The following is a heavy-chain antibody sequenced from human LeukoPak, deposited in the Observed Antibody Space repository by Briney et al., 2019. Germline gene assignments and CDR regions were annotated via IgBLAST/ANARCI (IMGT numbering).Heavy chain of an antibody. Sequence: PGGSLRLSCAASGFTVSSTYMSWVRQAPGNGLEWVSIIYTGGSTYYADSVKGRFTISRDNSKNTLYLQMNRLRGEDTAVYYCAKGRYYDSSDYYDWYFDLWGRGTLVTVSS. CDR2: IYTGGST. V-gene: IGHV3-53*01. J-gene: IGHJ2*01. D-gene: IGHD3-22*01. CDR1: GFTVSSTY. CDR3: AKGRYYDSSDYYDWYFDL.